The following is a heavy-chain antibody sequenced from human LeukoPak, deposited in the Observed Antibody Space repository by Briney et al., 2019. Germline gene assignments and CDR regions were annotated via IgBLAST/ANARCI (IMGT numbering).Heavy chain of an antibody. V-gene: IGHV1-46*01. Sequence: ASVKVSCKASGYTFTSNYIHWVRQAPGQGLEWMGMIYPRDGSTSYAQKFQGRVTVTRDTSTSTVHMELSGLRSEDTAVYYCAREGRDRNRFEYWGHGTLVTVSS. CDR3: AREGRDRNRFEY. J-gene: IGHJ4*01. CDR2: IYPRDGST. CDR1: GYTFTSNY. D-gene: IGHD1-14*01.